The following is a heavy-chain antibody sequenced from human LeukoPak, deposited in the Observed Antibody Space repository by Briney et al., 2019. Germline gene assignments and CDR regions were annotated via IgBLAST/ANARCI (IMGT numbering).Heavy chain of an antibody. D-gene: IGHD4-11*01. CDR2: ISAYNGNT. V-gene: IGHV1-18*01. CDR3: ARERGYSNYGGRWEPVHFDL. J-gene: IGHJ2*01. CDR1: GYTFTSYG. Sequence: ASVKVSCKASGYTFTSYGISWVRQAPGQGLEWMGWISAYNGNTNYAQKLQGRVTMTTYTSTSTAYMELRSLRSDDTAVYYCARERGYSNYGGRWEPVHFDLWGRGTLVTVSS.